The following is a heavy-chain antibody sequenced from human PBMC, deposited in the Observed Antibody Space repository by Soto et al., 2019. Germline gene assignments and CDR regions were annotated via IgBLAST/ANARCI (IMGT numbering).Heavy chain of an antibody. CDR1: GFTFSIHW. Sequence: EVHLEESGGGVVQPGGSLRLSCAASGFTFSIHWMHWVRQAPGKGLVWVSRINGDGTSTGYADSVKGRFTLSRDKSKNTLYLHMSSLRAEDTAVYYCAKDRYNRNIYAMDYWGQGALVTVSS. D-gene: IGHD1-20*01. V-gene: IGHV3-74*01. CDR2: INGDGTST. CDR3: AKDRYNRNIYAMDY. J-gene: IGHJ4*02.